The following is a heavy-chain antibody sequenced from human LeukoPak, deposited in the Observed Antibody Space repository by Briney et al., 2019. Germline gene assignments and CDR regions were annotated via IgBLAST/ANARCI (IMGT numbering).Heavy chain of an antibody. CDR2: FSGTSST. Sequence: GGSLRLSCAASGFTFSSYAMSWVRQAPGKGLEWVSTFSGTSSTSYADAVKGRVTISRDNSKNTLYLQLNGLRAEDTAVYYCAKLKQWQPQRYSFEYWGQGALVTVAS. D-gene: IGHD6-19*01. CDR1: GFTFSSYA. CDR3: AKLKQWQPQRYSFEY. V-gene: IGHV3-23*01. J-gene: IGHJ4*02.